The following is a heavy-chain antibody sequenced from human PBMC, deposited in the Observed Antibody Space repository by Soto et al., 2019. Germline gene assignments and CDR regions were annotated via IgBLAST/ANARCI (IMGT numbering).Heavy chain of an antibody. D-gene: IGHD1-26*01. CDR2: ISHPSSAI. Sequence: PVGSVRFTWAASGFTITGYKMNWLRQTQGKGLEWVSYISHPSSAIYYADSVRRRITISRDNAKNTVSLQLNSLRAEDTAVYFCARGGESGSWPPTYYSYDDWCQGTQVTVSS. CDR1: GFTITGYK. V-gene: IGHV3-48*03. J-gene: IGHJ4*02. CDR3: ARGGESGSWPPTYYSYDD.